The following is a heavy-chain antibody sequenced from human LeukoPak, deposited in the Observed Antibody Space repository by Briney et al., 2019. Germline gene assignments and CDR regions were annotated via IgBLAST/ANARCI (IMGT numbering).Heavy chain of an antibody. V-gene: IGHV3-33*01. J-gene: IGHJ4*02. CDR1: GFTFSSYG. Sequence: PGRSLRLSCAASGFTFSSYGMHWVRQAPGKGLEWVAVIWYDGSNKYYADSVKGRFTVSRDNSKNTLYLQMNSLRAEDTAVYYCACDSSGTLAGYWGQGTLVTVSS. CDR2: IWYDGSNK. D-gene: IGHD3-22*01. CDR3: ACDSSGTLAGY.